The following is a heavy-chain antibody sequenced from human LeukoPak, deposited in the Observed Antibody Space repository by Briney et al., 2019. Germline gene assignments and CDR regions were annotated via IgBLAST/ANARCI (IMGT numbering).Heavy chain of an antibody. CDR3: ARDRSGDGDFWSGYYTNYFDP. J-gene: IGHJ5*02. D-gene: IGHD3-3*01. CDR2: ISSSSSYI. V-gene: IGHV3-21*01. Sequence: PGGSLRLSCAASGFTFSSYSMNWVRQAPGKGLEWVSSISSSSSYIYYADSVKGRFTISRDNAKNSLYLQMNSLRAEDTAMYYCARDRSGDGDFWSGYYTNYFDPWGQGTLVTVSS. CDR1: GFTFSSYS.